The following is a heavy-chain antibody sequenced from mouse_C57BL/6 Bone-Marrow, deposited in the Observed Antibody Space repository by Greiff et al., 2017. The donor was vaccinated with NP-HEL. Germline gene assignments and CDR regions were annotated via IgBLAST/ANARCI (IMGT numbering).Heavy chain of an antibody. D-gene: IGHD3-2*02. J-gene: IGHJ2*01. CDR3: ARKLRNYFDY. CDR1: GFTFSDYG. V-gene: IGHV5-17*01. Sequence: EVQLVESGGGLVKPGGSLKLSCAASGFTFSDYGMHWVRQAPEKGLEWVAYISSGSSTIYYADTVNGRFTISRDNAKNTLFLQMTSLRSEDTAMYYCARKLRNYFDYWGQGTTLTVSS. CDR2: ISSGSSTI.